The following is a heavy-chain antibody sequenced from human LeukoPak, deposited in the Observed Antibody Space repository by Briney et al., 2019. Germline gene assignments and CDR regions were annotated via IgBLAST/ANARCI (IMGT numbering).Heavy chain of an antibody. J-gene: IGHJ6*03. CDR1: GYTFTSYD. V-gene: IGHV1-8*03. CDR3: ARRAQGITMVRGVIGINYYYYMDV. CDR2: MNPNSGNT. D-gene: IGHD3-10*01. Sequence: ASVKVSCKASGYTFTSYDINWVRQATGQGLEWMGWMNPNSGNTGYAQKFQGRATITRNTSISTAYMELSSLRSEDTALYHCARRAQGITMVRGVIGINYYYYMDVWGKGTTVTISS.